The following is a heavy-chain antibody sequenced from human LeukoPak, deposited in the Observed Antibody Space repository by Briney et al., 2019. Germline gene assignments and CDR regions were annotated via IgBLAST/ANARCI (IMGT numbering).Heavy chain of an antibody. D-gene: IGHD2-21*02. CDR2: IYYSGST. V-gene: IGHV4-31*03. CDR3: AGLAYCGGDCFTDAFDI. J-gene: IGHJ3*02. CDR1: GGSISSGGYY. Sequence: TLSLTCTVSGGSISSGGYYWSWIRQHPGKGLEWIGYIYYSGSTYYNPSLKSRVTISVDTSKNQFSLKLSSVTAADTAVYYCAGLAYCGGDCFTDAFDIWGQGTMVTVSS.